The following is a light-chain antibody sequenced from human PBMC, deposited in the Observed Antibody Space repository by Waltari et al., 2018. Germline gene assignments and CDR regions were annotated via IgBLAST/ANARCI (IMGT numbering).Light chain of an antibody. Sequence: DVVLTQSPLSLPVTLGQPASISCRSSQSLVHSDGNTYLNWFHQRPGQSPRRLIYRVSNRYSGVPDRFSGSGSGTDFTLDIRRVEAEDVGIFYCMQGTHLRTFGQGTKVEI. V-gene: IGKV2-30*02. CDR3: MQGTHLRT. CDR1: QSLVHSDGNTY. CDR2: RVS. J-gene: IGKJ1*01.